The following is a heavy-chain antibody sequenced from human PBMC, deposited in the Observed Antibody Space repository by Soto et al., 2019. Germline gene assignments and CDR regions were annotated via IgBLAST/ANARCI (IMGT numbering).Heavy chain of an antibody. CDR3: ARYYYGSGSYYKPPNWFDP. V-gene: IGHV1-3*01. CDR2: INAGNGNT. CDR1: GYTFTGYA. D-gene: IGHD3-10*01. J-gene: IGHJ5*02. Sequence: ASVKVSCKASGYTFTGYAMHWVRQAPGQRLEWMGWINAGNGNTKYSQKFQGRVTITRDTSASTAYMELSSLRSEDTAVYYCARYYYGSGSYYKPPNWFDPWGQGTLVTVSS.